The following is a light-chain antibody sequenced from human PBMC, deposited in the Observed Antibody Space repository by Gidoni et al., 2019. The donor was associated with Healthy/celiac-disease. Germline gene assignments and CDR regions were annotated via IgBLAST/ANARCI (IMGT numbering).Light chain of an antibody. J-gene: IGKJ4*01. Sequence: EIVLTQSPGPLSLSPGERATLSCRASQRVSSSYLAGYQQKPGQAPRLLIYGASSRATGLPDRCSGSGSGTDFTLTISRLEPEDFAVYYCQQYGTSLALTFGGGTKVEIK. CDR2: GAS. V-gene: IGKV3-20*01. CDR1: QRVSSSY. CDR3: QQYGTSLALT.